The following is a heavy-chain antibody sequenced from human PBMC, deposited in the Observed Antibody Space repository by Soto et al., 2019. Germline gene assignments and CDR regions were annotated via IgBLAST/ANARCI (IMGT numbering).Heavy chain of an antibody. CDR2: IWYDGSNK. CDR3: ARRPGLDY. J-gene: IGHJ4*02. V-gene: IGHV3-33*01. Sequence: QVQLVESGGGVVQPGRSLRLSCAASGFTFSSYGMHWVRQAPGKGLEWVAVIWYDGSNKYYADSVKGRFTISRDNSKNTLYLQINSLRADDTAVYYCARRPGLDYWGQGTLVTVSS. CDR1: GFTFSSYG.